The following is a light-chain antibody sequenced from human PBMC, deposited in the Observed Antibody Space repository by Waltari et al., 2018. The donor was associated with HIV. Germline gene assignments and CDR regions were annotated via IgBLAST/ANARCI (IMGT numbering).Light chain of an antibody. Sequence: IQLTQSPSSLSVSVGAGFTLICQASHDISTYLNWYQQKDGKAPKLLIFDGSNLETGAPSRFSGRGAGTDFTLTISSLQPGDVGTYYCQEYANLPPFSFGGGTKVDIK. CDR3: QEYANLPPFS. J-gene: IGKJ4*01. CDR2: DGS. CDR1: HDISTY. V-gene: IGKV1-33*01.